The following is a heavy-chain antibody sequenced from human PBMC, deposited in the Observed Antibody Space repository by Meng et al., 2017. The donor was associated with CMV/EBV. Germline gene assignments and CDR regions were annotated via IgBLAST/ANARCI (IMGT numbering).Heavy chain of an antibody. CDR1: GYTFTGYG. CDR2: ISTYNGNT. Sequence: AQRVQTGADVRCAGASVKVSCKASGYTFTGYGISWVRQAPGQGLEWMGWISTYNGNTNYAQKLQGRVTMTTDTSTSTDYMELRSLRSDDTAVYYCARDAVEPADAPFHYWGQGTLVTVSS. J-gene: IGHJ4*02. V-gene: IGHV1-18*01. CDR3: ARDAVEPADAPFHY. D-gene: IGHD2-2*01.